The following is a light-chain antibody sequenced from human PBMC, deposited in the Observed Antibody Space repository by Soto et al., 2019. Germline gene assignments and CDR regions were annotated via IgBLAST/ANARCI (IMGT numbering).Light chain of an antibody. CDR1: SSNIGTGYD. V-gene: IGLV1-40*01. CDR2: GNS. Sequence: QSVLTQPPSVSGAPGQRVTISCTGRSSNIGTGYDVHWYQQLPGTAPKLLIYGNSNRPSGVPDRFSGSKSGTSASLAITGLQAEDEADYYCQSYDSNLSVVFGGVTKLTVL. CDR3: QSYDSNLSVV. J-gene: IGLJ2*01.